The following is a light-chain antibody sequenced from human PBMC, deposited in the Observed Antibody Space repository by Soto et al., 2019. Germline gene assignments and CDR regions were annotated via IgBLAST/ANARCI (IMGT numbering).Light chain of an antibody. CDR1: SSDVGGYNY. Sequence: QSALTQVASVSGFPGQSISISCTGTSSDVGGYNYVSWYQLHPGRAPKLIIFDVSNRPSGVSNRFSGSKSGNTASLTISGLQAEDEADYYCSSYSTKIHVIFGGGTKLTVL. V-gene: IGLV2-14*03. CDR3: SSYSTKIHVI. J-gene: IGLJ2*01. CDR2: DVS.